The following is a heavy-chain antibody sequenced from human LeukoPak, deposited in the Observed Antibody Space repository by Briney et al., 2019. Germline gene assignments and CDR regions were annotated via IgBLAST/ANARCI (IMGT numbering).Heavy chain of an antibody. CDR1: GXXFSTYS. D-gene: IGHD2-15*01. CDR3: ARTPGYCSGGNCYRYFQN. V-gene: IGHV3-48*01. Sequence: GGSLRLSCAASGXXFSTYSMDWVRQTRGKGLEWISYISHDGSTAYYADSVKGRFTISRDNAKNSLYLQMNSLRAEDTAVYYCARTPGYCSGGNCYRYFQNWGQGTLVTVSS. CDR2: ISHDGSTA. J-gene: IGHJ1*01.